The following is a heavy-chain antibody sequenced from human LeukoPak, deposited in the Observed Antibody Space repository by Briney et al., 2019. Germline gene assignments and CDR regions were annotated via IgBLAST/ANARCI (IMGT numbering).Heavy chain of an antibody. CDR2: ISGSGGST. J-gene: IGHJ3*02. D-gene: IGHD2-15*01. V-gene: IGHV3-23*01. Sequence: GGPLRLSCAASGFTFSSYAMSWVRQAPGKGLEWVSAISGSGGSTYYADSVKGRFTISRDNSKNTLYLQMNSLRAEDTAVYYCAKDFCSGGSCYSFDAFDIWGQGTMVTVSS. CDR3: AKDFCSGGSCYSFDAFDI. CDR1: GFTFSSYA.